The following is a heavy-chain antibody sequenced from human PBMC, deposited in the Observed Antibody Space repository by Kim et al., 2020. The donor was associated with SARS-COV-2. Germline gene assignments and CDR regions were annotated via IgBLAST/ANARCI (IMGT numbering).Heavy chain of an antibody. D-gene: IGHD3-9*01. CDR3: ARGLTILTFDY. V-gene: IGHV4-59*08. J-gene: IGHJ4*02. CDR1: SDSINNYY. Sequence: SETLSLTCSVSSDSINNYYWAWIRQSPGKGLEWVGYFLYSGSTNSDPSLRSRVTISLDTSKSQFSLKLSSVTAADTAVYYCARGLTILTFDYWGQGYPVTVSS. CDR2: FLYSGST.